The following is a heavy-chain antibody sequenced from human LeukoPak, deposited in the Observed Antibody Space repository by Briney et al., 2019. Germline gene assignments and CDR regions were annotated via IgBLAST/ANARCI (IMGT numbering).Heavy chain of an antibody. CDR3: ARGRDWLLLDY. D-gene: IGHD3-9*01. CDR2: FDPEDGET. V-gene: IGHV1-24*01. CDR1: GYTLTELS. J-gene: IGHJ4*02. Sequence: ASVKVSCKVSGYTLTELSMHWVRQAPGKGLEWMGGFDPEDGETIYAQKLQGRVTITRDTSASTAYMELSSLRSEDTAVYYCARGRDWLLLDYWGQGTLVTVSS.